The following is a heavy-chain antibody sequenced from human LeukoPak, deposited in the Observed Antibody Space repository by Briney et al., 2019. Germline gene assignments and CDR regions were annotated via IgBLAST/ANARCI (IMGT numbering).Heavy chain of an antibody. CDR3: ARDSVEPPYYYGMDV. D-gene: IGHD1-1*01. J-gene: IGHJ6*02. CDR1: GGSISSYY. CDR2: IYYSGST. Sequence: SETLSLTCTVSGGSISSYYWSWIRQPPGKGLEWIGYIYYSGSTNYNPSLKSRVAISVDTSKNQFSLKLSSVTAADTAVYYCARDSVEPPYYYGMDVWGQGTTVTVSS. V-gene: IGHV4-59*01.